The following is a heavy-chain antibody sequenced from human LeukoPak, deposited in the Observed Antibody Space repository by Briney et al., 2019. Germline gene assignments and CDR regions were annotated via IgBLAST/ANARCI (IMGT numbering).Heavy chain of an antibody. CDR1: GGSISSYY. Sequence: KPSETLSLTCTVSGGSISSYYWSWIRQPPGKGLEWIGYIYYSGSTNYNPSLKSRVTISVDTSKNQFSLKLSSVTAADTAVYYCARGGSYDFWSGSAFDIWGQGTMVTVSS. J-gene: IGHJ3*02. CDR3: ARGGSYDFWSGSAFDI. CDR2: IYYSGST. V-gene: IGHV4-59*01. D-gene: IGHD3-3*01.